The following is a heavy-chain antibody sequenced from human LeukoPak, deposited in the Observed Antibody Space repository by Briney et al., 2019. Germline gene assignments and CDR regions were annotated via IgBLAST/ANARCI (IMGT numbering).Heavy chain of an antibody. CDR1: GGSISSGDYY. D-gene: IGHD6-19*01. V-gene: IGHV4-30-4*01. CDR2: IYYSGST. CDR3: ARSGHNGEPRYSSGRKNPTMSDY. J-gene: IGHJ4*02. Sequence: PSETLSLTCTVSGGSISSGDYYWSWIRQPPGKGLEWIGYIYYSGSTYYNPSLKSRVTISVDTSKNQFSLKLSSVTAADTAVYYCARSGHNGEPRYSSGRKNPTMSDYWGQGTLVTVSS.